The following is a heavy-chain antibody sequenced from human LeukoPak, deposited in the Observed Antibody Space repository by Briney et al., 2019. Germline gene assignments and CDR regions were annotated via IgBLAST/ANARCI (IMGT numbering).Heavy chain of an antibody. J-gene: IGHJ4*02. V-gene: IGHV3-48*01. CDR3: ARDIGSTRLDY. D-gene: IGHD1-26*01. CDR2: ISSSSSTI. Sequence: GGSLRLSCAASGFTFSSYSMNWVRQAPGKGLEWVSYISSSSSTIYYADSVKGRFTISRDNAKNSLYLQMNSLRAEDTAVYYCARDIGSTRLDYWGQGTLVTVSS. CDR1: GFTFSSYS.